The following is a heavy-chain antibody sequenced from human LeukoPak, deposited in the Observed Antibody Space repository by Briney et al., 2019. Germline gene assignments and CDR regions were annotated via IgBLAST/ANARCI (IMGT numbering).Heavy chain of an antibody. Sequence: GGPLRLSCEPSGFTFSGYAKTWVGQPPGKGLEWVSSIGSDNNPHYSEAVKGRFAISTDNSKNTLFLQLHTLRLEDTALYYCARDLHYYVAMGVWGKGTTVTASS. CDR1: GFTFSGYA. V-gene: IGHV3-23*01. CDR2: IGSDNNP. D-gene: IGHD3-10*02. J-gene: IGHJ6*04. CDR3: ARDLHYYVAMGV.